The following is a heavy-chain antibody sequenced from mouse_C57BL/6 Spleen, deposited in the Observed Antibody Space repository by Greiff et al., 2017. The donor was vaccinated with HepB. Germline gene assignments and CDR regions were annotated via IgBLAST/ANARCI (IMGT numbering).Heavy chain of an antibody. J-gene: IGHJ4*01. D-gene: IGHD4-1*01. Sequence: QVQLKQSGAELVRPGASVKLSCKASGYTFTDYYINWVKQRPGQGLEWIARIYPGSGNTYYNEKFKGKATLTAEKSSSTAYMQLSSLTSEDSAVYFGARGDWDVDYYAMDYWGQGTSVTVSS. V-gene: IGHV1-76*01. CDR2: IYPGSGNT. CDR1: GYTFTDYY. CDR3: ARGDWDVDYYAMDY.